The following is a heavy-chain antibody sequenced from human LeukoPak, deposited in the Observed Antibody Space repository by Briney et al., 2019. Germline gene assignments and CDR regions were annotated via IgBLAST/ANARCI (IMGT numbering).Heavy chain of an antibody. CDR1: GFTFSSYG. CDR2: IWYDGSNQ. Sequence: GRSLRLSCTASGFTFSSYGMHWVRQAPGKGLEWVAVIWYDGSNQQYADSVKGRFTISRDNSKNTLYLQMNSLRAEDTAVYYCAKDHGVSDYWGQGTLVTVSS. J-gene: IGHJ4*02. CDR3: AKDHGVSDY. V-gene: IGHV3-33*06. D-gene: IGHD3-16*01.